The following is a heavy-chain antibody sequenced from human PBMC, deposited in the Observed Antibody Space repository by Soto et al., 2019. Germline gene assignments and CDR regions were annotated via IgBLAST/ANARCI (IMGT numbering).Heavy chain of an antibody. V-gene: IGHV1-69*13. CDR3: ASPNYYDSSGSQDFDY. CDR1: GGTFSSYA. D-gene: IGHD3-22*01. J-gene: IGHJ4*02. CDR2: VIPIFGTA. Sequence: SVKVSCKASGGTFSSYAISWVRQAPGQGLEWMGGVIPIFGTANYAQKFQGRVTITADESTSTAYMELSSLRSEDTAVYYCASPNYYDSSGSQDFDYWGQGTLVTVS.